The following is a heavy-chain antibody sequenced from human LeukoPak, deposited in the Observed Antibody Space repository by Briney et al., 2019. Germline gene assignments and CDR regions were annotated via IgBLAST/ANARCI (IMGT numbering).Heavy chain of an antibody. Sequence: PSETLSLTCAVYGGSFSGYYWSWIRQPPGKGLEWIGEINHSGSTNYNPSLKSRVTISVDTSKNQFSLKLSSVTAADTAVYYCARPALTYYYDSSGYYYFDYWGQGTLVTVSS. CDR3: ARPALTYYYDSSGYYYFDY. CDR2: INHSGST. D-gene: IGHD3-22*01. V-gene: IGHV4-34*01. CDR1: GGSFSGYY. J-gene: IGHJ4*02.